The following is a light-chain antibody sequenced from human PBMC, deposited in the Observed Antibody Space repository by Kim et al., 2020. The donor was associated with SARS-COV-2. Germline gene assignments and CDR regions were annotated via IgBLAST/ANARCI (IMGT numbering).Light chain of an antibody. J-gene: IGKJ4*01. CDR2: GAS. V-gene: IGKV3-15*01. Sequence: PGERTTLAGRASQSVSSNLAWYQQKPGQAPRLLIYGASTRATGIPARFIGSGSGTEFTLTISSLQSEDFAVYYCQQYNNWPLTFGGGTKVDIK. CDR1: QSVSSN. CDR3: QQYNNWPLT.